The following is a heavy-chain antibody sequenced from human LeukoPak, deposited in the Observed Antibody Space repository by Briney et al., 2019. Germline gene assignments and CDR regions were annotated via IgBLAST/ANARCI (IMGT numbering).Heavy chain of an antibody. J-gene: IGHJ6*03. CDR2: IYYSGST. CDR1: GDSIRSYY. Sequence: SESLSLTCNASGDSIRSYYRSWIRQPPGKGLEWIGYIYYSGSTKYYPSHKNGGTISVDTSKNQCSQKLSSVTAADTAVYYRARVKIKGGITIFKEYHYMDVWGKGTTVTVSS. D-gene: IGHD3-3*01. V-gene: IGHV4-59*01. CDR3: ARVKIKGGITIFKEYHYMDV.